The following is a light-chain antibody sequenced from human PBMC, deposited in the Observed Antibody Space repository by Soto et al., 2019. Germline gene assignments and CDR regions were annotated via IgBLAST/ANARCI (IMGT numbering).Light chain of an antibody. CDR1: RSVGFY. CDR3: QQRNWPWT. J-gene: IGKJ1*01. Sequence: EIVLTQSPVTLSLSPGERATLSCRASRSVGFYLAWYQQRPGQAPRLLIYNISNRPTGVPARFSGSGSGTDFTLTISSLEPEDFAVYYCQQRNWPWTFGQGTKVEIK. V-gene: IGKV3-11*01. CDR2: NIS.